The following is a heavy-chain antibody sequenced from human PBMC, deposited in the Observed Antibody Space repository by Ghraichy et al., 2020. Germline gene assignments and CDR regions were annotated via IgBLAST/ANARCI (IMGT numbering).Heavy chain of an antibody. CDR2: IYYSGST. D-gene: IGHD6-6*01. CDR3: ARDHNPPAPPSIAARQHWFDP. Sequence: SETLSLTCTVSGGSISSYYWSWIRQPPGKGLEWIGYIYYSGSTNYNPSLKSRVTISVDTSKNQFSLKLSSVTAADTAVYYCARDHNPPAPPSIAARQHWFDPWGQGTLVTVSS. V-gene: IGHV4-59*01. J-gene: IGHJ5*02. CDR1: GGSISSYY.